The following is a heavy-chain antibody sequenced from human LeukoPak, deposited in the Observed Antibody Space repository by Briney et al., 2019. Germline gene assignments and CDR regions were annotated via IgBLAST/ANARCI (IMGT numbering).Heavy chain of an antibody. J-gene: IGHJ4*02. Sequence: SVKVSCKASGFTFTSSAVQWVRQARGQRLEWIGWIVVGSGNTNYAQKFQERVTITRDMSTSTAYMELSSLRSEDTAVYYRAADGEDGYDSFVVGDRFDYWGQGTLVTVSS. D-gene: IGHD5-12*01. V-gene: IGHV1-58*01. CDR1: GFTFTSSA. CDR3: AADGEDGYDSFVVGDRFDY. CDR2: IVVGSGNT.